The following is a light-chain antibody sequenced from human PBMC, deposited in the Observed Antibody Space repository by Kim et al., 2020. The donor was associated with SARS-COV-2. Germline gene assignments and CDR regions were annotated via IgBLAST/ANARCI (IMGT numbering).Light chain of an antibody. CDR3: QQYGSSSYS. Sequence: LCPGEHATLSCRASQSVSSSYLAWYQLKPGQAPRLLIYGASSRATGIPDRISGSGSGTDFTLTISRLEPEDSAVYYCQQYGSSSYSFGQGTKLEI. CDR2: GAS. CDR1: QSVSSSY. V-gene: IGKV3-20*01. J-gene: IGKJ2*03.